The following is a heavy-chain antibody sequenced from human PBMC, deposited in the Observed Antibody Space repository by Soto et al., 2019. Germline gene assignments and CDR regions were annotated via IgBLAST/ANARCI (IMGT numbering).Heavy chain of an antibody. J-gene: IGHJ4*02. CDR2: ISGSGGST. CDR1: GFTFSSYA. D-gene: IGHD3-22*01. V-gene: IGHV3-23*01. CDR3: AKDLGYYYDNSGYYDY. Sequence: GGSLRLSCAASGFTFSSYAISFFRHSPLKWLEWVSAISGSGGSTYYADSVKGRFTISRDNSKNTLYLQMNSLRAEDTAVYYCAKDLGYYYDNSGYYDYWGQGTLVTVSS.